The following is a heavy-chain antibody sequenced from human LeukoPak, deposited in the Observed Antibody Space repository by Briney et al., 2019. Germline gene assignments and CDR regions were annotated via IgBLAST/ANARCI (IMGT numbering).Heavy chain of an antibody. CDR2: IWYDGSNK. J-gene: IGHJ5*02. Sequence: GGSLRLSCAASGFTFSSYGMHWVRQAPGKGLEWVAIIWYDGSNKYYGDSVKGRFTISRDNSKNTLYPQMNSLRAEDTAIYYCARDQLLQQRRNNWFDPWGQGTLVTVSS. CDR1: GFTFSSYG. V-gene: IGHV3-33*01. D-gene: IGHD2-2*01. CDR3: ARDQLLQQRRNNWFDP.